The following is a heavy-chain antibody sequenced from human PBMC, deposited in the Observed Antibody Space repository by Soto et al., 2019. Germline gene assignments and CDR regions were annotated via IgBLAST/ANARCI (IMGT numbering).Heavy chain of an antibody. D-gene: IGHD3-10*01. CDR2: VNPIVSMS. CDR3: ASSYGSGYRAFDN. CDR1: GDTFNFYS. J-gene: IGHJ4*02. Sequence: QVQLVQSGAEVKRPGSSVKVCCKASGDTFNFYSINWVRQAPGLGLEWMGRVNPIVSMSNYAQKFQGRVTMTADKSTSTAYMELSSLRSEDTAIYYCASSYGSGYRAFDNWGQGALVTVSS. V-gene: IGHV1-69*02.